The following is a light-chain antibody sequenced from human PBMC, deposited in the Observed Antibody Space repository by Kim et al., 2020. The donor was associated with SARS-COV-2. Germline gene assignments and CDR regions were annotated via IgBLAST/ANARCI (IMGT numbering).Light chain of an antibody. CDR3: QVWDSSSDHPV. V-gene: IGLV3-21*04. CDR1: NIGSKS. J-gene: IGLJ3*02. Sequence: SSELTQPPSVSVAPGKTARITCGGNNIGSKSVHWYQQKPGQAPVLVIYYDSDRPSGIPERFSGSNSGNTATLTISRVVAGDEADYYCQVWDSSSDHPVFG. CDR2: YDS.